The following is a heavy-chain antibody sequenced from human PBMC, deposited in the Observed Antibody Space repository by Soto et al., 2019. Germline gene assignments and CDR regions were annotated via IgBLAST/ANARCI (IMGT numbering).Heavy chain of an antibody. CDR2: IIPILGIA. Sequence: QVQLVQSGAEVKKPGSSVKVSCKASGGTFSSYTISWVRQAPGQGLEWMGRIIPILGIANYAQKFQGRVTITADTSRGTAYMELSRVRSEDTAVYYCARDSPGDRSGWFPTYGMDVWGPGATVTVSS. CDR3: ARDSPGDRSGWFPTYGMDV. CDR1: GGTFSSYT. V-gene: IGHV1-69*08. J-gene: IGHJ6*02. D-gene: IGHD6-19*01.